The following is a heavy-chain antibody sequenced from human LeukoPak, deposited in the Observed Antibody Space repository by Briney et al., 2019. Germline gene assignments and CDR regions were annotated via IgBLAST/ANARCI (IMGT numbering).Heavy chain of an antibody. D-gene: IGHD6-13*01. CDR2: IFDSGNI. Sequence: SQTLSLTCTVSFASISSGGYYWTWIRQHPEKGPEWIGYIFDSGNIYYNPSLKSRLTISVDTSENQFSLKLTSVTAADTAIYYCASSYSNSWYDYWGQGILVTVSS. J-gene: IGHJ4*02. CDR1: FASISSGGYY. CDR3: ASSYSNSWYDY. V-gene: IGHV4-31*03.